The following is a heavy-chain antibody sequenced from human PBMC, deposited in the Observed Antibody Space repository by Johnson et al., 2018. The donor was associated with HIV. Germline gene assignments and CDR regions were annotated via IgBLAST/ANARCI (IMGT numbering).Heavy chain of an antibody. CDR1: GFTFSSYG. D-gene: IGHD1-26*01. CDR3: AKGRMGASGSYNV. CDR2: ISYDGSNK. J-gene: IGHJ3*01. Sequence: VQLVESGGGVVQPGRSLRLSCAASGFTFSSYGMHWVRQAPGKGLDWVAVISYDGSNKYYADYVKGRFTISRDNSKNTLHLQMNSLRAEDTALYYCAKGRMGASGSYNVWGQGTMVTVSS. V-gene: IGHV3-30*18.